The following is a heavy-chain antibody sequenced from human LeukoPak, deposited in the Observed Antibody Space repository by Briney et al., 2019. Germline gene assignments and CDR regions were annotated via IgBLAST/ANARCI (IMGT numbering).Heavy chain of an antibody. CDR3: AREGTYYDSSGSVDY. Sequence: ASVKVSCKASGYTFTSYGISWVRQAPGQGLEWMGWISAYNGNTNYAQKLQGRVTMTTDTSTSTAYMELRSLRSDDTAVYYCAREGTYYDSSGSVDYWGQGTLVTVSS. CDR1: GYTFTSYG. CDR2: ISAYNGNT. V-gene: IGHV1-18*01. D-gene: IGHD3-22*01. J-gene: IGHJ4*02.